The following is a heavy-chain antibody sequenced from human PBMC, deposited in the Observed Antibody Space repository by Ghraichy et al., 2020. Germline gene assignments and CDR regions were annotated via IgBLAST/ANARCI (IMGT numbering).Heavy chain of an antibody. D-gene: IGHD5-24*01. V-gene: IGHV3-48*03. CDR2: INPSGGTK. CDR3: AREGGDGYNFDY. J-gene: IGHJ4*02. CDR1: GFTFSSYE. Sequence: GSLRLSCAASGFTFSSYEMMWIRQPPGEGLEWVSYINPSGGTKSYADSVKGRFTVSRDNAKNSLFLQMNSLRADDTAVYYCAREGGDGYNFDYWGQGTLVTVSS.